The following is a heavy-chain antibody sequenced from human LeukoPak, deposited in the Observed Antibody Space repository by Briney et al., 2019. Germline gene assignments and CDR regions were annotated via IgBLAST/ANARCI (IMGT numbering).Heavy chain of an antibody. CDR3: ARAPYCGGDCYRHFDY. V-gene: IGHV1-69*05. CDR2: IIPILGTA. Sequence: SVKVSCKTSGGTFSSYAISWVRQAPGQGLEWMGGIIPILGTANYAQKFQGRVTITTDESTSTAYMELSSLRSEDTAVYYCARAPYCGGDCYRHFDYWGQGTLVTVSS. D-gene: IGHD2-21*02. J-gene: IGHJ4*02. CDR1: GGTFSSYA.